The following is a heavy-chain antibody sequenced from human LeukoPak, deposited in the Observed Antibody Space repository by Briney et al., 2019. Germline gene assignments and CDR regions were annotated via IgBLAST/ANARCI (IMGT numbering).Heavy chain of an antibody. CDR3: AGEVRDCSGGSCYHTDDY. J-gene: IGHJ4*02. CDR2: ISSSGNTI. Sequence: GGSLRLSCAASGFTFSDYYMSWIRQAPGKGLEWVSYISSSGNTIYYADSVKGRFTISRDNAKNSLYLQMNSLRAEDTAVYYCAGEVRDCSGGSCYHTDDYWGQGTLVTVSS. D-gene: IGHD2-15*01. CDR1: GFTFSDYY. V-gene: IGHV3-11*04.